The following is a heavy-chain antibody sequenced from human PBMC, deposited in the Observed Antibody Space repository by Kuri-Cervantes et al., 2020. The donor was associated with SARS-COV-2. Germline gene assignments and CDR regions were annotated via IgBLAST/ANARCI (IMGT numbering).Heavy chain of an antibody. J-gene: IGHJ5*02. CDR2: FDPEDGET. CDR1: GYTLTELS. V-gene: IGHV1-24*01. CDR3: ARNYGATPAFGP. Sequence: ASVKVSCKVSGYTLTELSMHWVRQAPGKGLEWMGGFDPEDGETIYAQKFQGRVTMTEDTSTDTAYMELSSLRSDDTAVYYCARNYGATPAFGPWGQGTLVTVSS. D-gene: IGHD4-17*01.